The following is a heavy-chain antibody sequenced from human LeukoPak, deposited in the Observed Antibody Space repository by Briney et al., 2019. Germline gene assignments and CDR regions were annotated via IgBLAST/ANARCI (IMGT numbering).Heavy chain of an antibody. V-gene: IGHV3-33*01. Sequence: GSSLRLSCAASGFTFSSYGMHWVRQAPGKGLEWVAVIWYDGSNKYYADSVKGRFTISRDNSKNTLYLQMNSLRAEDTAVYYCARDERHYYDSSGYYSSDGLDYWGQGTLVTVSS. J-gene: IGHJ4*02. CDR3: ARDERHYYDSSGYYSSDGLDY. CDR1: GFTFSSYG. CDR2: IWYDGSNK. D-gene: IGHD3-22*01.